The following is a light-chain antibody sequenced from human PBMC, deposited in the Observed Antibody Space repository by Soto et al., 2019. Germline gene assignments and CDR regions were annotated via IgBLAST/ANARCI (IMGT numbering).Light chain of an antibody. Sequence: EIVMTQSPATLSVSPGERATLSCRVSQSVGSKLAWYQQKPGQAPRLLIYGASTRATGIPARFSGSGSGTEFPLTISSLQSEDFAVYYCQQYKNWPRTFGQGTKVEIK. CDR2: GAS. V-gene: IGKV3-15*01. CDR1: QSVGSK. CDR3: QQYKNWPRT. J-gene: IGKJ1*01.